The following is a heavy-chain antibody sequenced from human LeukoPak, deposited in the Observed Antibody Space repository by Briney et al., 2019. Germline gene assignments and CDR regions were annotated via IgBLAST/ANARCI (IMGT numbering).Heavy chain of an antibody. CDR2: INTNTGNP. Sequence: GASVKVSCKASGYTFTSYAMNWVRQAPGQGLEWMGWINTNTGNPTYAQGFTGRFVFSLDTSVSTAYLQISSLKAEDTAVYYCAKVLRYFDWAIGAFDIWGQGTMVTVSS. D-gene: IGHD3-9*01. J-gene: IGHJ3*02. CDR3: AKVLRYFDWAIGAFDI. V-gene: IGHV7-4-1*02. CDR1: GYTFTSYA.